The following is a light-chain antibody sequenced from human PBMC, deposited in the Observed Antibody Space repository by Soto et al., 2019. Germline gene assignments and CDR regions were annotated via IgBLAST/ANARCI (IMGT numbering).Light chain of an antibody. Sequence: EIVLPQSPGTLSLSPGERATLSCRASQSVSRTYLAWYQQKPGQAPRLLIYDASSRATVIPDRFSGSGSGTDFTITISRMEPEDFAVYYCQHYGSSPPLTFGGVTKVEIK. CDR2: DAS. CDR3: QHYGSSPPLT. J-gene: IGKJ4*01. CDR1: QSVSRTY. V-gene: IGKV3-20*01.